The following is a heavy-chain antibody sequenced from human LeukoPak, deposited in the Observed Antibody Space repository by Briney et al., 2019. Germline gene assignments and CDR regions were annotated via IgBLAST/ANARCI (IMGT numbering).Heavy chain of an antibody. Sequence: GGSLRLSCAASGFTLSDYYMSWIRQAPGKGLEWVSYSSSSGTTIYYADSVKGRFAISRGNAKNSLYLQMSSLRAEDTAVYYCARRRDFIDYWGQGTLVTVSS. CDR1: GFTLSDYY. V-gene: IGHV3-11*01. CDR2: SSSSGTTI. D-gene: IGHD3/OR15-3a*01. CDR3: ARRRDFIDY. J-gene: IGHJ4*02.